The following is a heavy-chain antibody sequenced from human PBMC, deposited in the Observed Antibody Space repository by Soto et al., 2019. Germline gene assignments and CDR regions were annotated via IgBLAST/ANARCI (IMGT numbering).Heavy chain of an antibody. V-gene: IGHV3-48*03. Sequence: GGSLRLSCEASGFNFRNFEMNWVRKAPGKGLEWISYISSSRITTYYADFAEGRFNISRDNAKASLYLHLNSLRVDDTAVYYCARYGTRADWWGLGTQVTVSS. CDR3: ARYGTRADW. J-gene: IGHJ1*01. D-gene: IGHD1-1*01. CDR1: GFNFRNFE. CDR2: ISSSRITT.